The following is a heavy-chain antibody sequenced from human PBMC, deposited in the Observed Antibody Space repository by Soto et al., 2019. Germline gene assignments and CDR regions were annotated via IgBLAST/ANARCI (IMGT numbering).Heavy chain of an antibody. CDR1: GYTFTSYG. D-gene: IGHD6-6*01. Sequence: GASVKVSCKASGYTFTSYGISWVRQAPGQGLEWMGWISAYNGNTNYAQKLQGRVTMTTDTSTSTAYMELRSLRSDDTAVYYCARKGLQLVGYYYYGMDVWGQGTTVTVSS. J-gene: IGHJ6*02. V-gene: IGHV1-18*04. CDR2: ISAYNGNT. CDR3: ARKGLQLVGYYYYGMDV.